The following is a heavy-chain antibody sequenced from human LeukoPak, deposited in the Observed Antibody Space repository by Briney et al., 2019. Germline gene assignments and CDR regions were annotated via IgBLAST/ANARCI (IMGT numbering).Heavy chain of an antibody. V-gene: IGHV1-8*01. CDR2: MNPNSGNT. Sequence: ASVKVSCKASGYTFTSYDINWVRQATGQGLEWMGWMNPNSGNTGYAQKFQGRVTMTRNTSISTAYMELSSLRSEYTAVYYCARGYCSGGSCSNWFDPWGQGTLVTVSS. CDR1: GYTFTSYD. D-gene: IGHD2-15*01. J-gene: IGHJ5*02. CDR3: ARGYCSGGSCSNWFDP.